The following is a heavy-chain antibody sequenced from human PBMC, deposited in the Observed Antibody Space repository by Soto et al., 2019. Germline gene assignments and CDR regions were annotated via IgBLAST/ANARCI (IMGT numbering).Heavy chain of an antibody. CDR2: IYSGGST. V-gene: IGHV3-66*01. Sequence: EVQLVESGGGLVQPGGSLRLSCAASGFTVNSNYMSWVRQAPGKGLEWVSVIYSGGSTDYADSVKGRFTISRDNSKNKGYRQMNGLRAEDTAVYYCARDQGTAMVPYAFDIWGQGTMVTVSS. J-gene: IGHJ3*02. CDR3: ARDQGTAMVPYAFDI. CDR1: GFTVNSNY. D-gene: IGHD5-18*01.